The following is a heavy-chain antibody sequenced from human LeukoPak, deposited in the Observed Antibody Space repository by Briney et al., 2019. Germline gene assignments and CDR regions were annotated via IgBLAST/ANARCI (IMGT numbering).Heavy chain of an antibody. CDR3: ARDRYDILTGWALFDP. D-gene: IGHD3-9*01. Sequence: GGSLRLSCAASGFTFSSYGMSWVRQAPGKGLEWVSYISSSSYTIYYADSVKGRFTISRDNVKNSLYLQMNSLRADDTAVYYCARDRYDILTGWALFDPWGQGTLVTVSS. CDR1: GFTFSSYG. V-gene: IGHV3-48*01. CDR2: ISSSSYTI. J-gene: IGHJ5*02.